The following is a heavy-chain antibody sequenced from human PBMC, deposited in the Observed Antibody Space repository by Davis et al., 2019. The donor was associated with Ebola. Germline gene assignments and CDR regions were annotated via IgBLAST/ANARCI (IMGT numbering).Heavy chain of an antibody. D-gene: IGHD1-7*01. J-gene: IGHJ4*02. CDR2: ISNDGSNK. CDR3: ARARYNWNYGVFDY. CDR1: GFTFSNYV. Sequence: PGGSLRLSCAASGFTFSNYVMHWVRQFPGKGLEWVTVISNDGSNKYYADSVKGRFTISRDNSKNTLYLQMSGLRPDDTAVYYCARARYNWNYGVFDYWGQGTLVTVSS. V-gene: IGHV3-30*03.